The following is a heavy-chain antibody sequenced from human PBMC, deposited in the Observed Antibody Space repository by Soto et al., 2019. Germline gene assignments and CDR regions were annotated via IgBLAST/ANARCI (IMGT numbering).Heavy chain of an antibody. CDR1: GGSFIGYY. Sequence: SETLSLTCGVYGGSFIGYYWSWIRQPPGKGLEWIGEINHSGSTNYNPSLKSRVTISVDTSKNQFSLKLSSVTAADTAVYYCARGARLELPSGYLDVWGQGTLVTVSS. CDR2: INHSGST. D-gene: IGHD1-7*01. CDR3: ARGARLELPSGYLDV. J-gene: IGHJ4*02. V-gene: IGHV4-34*01.